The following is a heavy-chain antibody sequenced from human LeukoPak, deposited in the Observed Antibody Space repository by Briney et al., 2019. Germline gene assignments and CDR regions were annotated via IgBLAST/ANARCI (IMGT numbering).Heavy chain of an antibody. CDR1: GGSISSGGYY. CDR2: IYYSGST. V-gene: IGHV4-31*03. D-gene: IGHD2-2*01. Sequence: SQTLSLTCTVSGGSISSGGYYWSWIRQHPGKGLEWIGYIYYSGSTYYNPSLKSRVTISVDTSKNQFSLKLSSVTAADTAVYYCARVPYCSSTSCYQWFGEFSSPYGMDVWGKGTTVTVSS. CDR3: ARVPYCSSTSCYQWFGEFSSPYGMDV. J-gene: IGHJ6*04.